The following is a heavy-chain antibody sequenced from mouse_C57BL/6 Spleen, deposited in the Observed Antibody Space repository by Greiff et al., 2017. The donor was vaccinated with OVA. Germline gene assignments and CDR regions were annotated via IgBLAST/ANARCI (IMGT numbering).Heavy chain of an antibody. J-gene: IGHJ3*01. CDR1: GFSLTSYG. D-gene: IGHD2-4*01. CDR2: IWSGGST. Sequence: VKLQESGPGLVQPSQSLSITCTVSGFSLTSYGVHWVRQSPGKGLEWLGVIWSGGSTDYNAAFISRLSISKDNSKSQVFFKMNSLQADDTAIYYCARDGNDYLAWFAYWGQGTLVTVSA. CDR3: ARDGNDYLAWFAY. V-gene: IGHV2-2*01.